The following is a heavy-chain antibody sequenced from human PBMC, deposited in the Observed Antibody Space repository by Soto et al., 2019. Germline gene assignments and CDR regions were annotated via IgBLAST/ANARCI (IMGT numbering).Heavy chain of an antibody. J-gene: IGHJ4*02. D-gene: IGHD4-17*01. Sequence: EVQLVESGGGLVKPGGSLRLSCAASGFIFSSYTMTWVRQAPGKGLEWVSSISSSSSNIEYADSVKGRFSVSRDNANISLFLQIISLRAEDTAVYYCAREDYAGASPRFDYWGLGALVTVSS. V-gene: IGHV3-21*01. CDR1: GFIFSSYT. CDR2: ISSSSSNI. CDR3: AREDYAGASPRFDY.